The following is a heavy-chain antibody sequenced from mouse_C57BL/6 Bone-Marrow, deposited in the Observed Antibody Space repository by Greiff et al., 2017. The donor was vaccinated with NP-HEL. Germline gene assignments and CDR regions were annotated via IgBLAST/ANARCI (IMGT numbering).Heavy chain of an antibody. J-gene: IGHJ1*03. CDR1: GYTFTSYW. Sequence: QVQLQQPGAELVKPGASVKLSCKASGYTFTSYWMHWVKQRPGQGLEWIGMIHPNSGSTNYNEKFKSKATLTVDKSSSTAYMQLSSLTSEDSAVYYCARYLGSWYFDVWGTGTTVTVSS. CDR3: ARYLGSWYFDV. CDR2: IHPNSGST. V-gene: IGHV1-64*01. D-gene: IGHD4-1*01.